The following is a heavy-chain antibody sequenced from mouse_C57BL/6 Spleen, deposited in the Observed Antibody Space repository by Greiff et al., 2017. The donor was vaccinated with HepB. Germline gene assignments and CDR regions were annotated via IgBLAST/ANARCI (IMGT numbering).Heavy chain of an antibody. CDR1: GYTFTSYW. D-gene: IGHD2-1*01. CDR3: AREWGYGNSFAY. J-gene: IGHJ3*01. CDR2: IYPGSGST. Sequence: QVQLQQPGAELVKPGASVKMSCKASGYTFTSYWITWVKQRPGQGLEWIGDIYPGSGSTNYNEKFKSKATLTVDTSSSTAYMQLSSLTSEDSAVYYCAREWGYGNSFAYWGQGTLVTVSA. V-gene: IGHV1-55*01.